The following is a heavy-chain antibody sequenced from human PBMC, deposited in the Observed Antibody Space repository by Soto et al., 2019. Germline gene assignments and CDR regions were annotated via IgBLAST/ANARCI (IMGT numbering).Heavy chain of an antibody. J-gene: IGHJ4*02. CDR2: IYHSGST. V-gene: IGHV4-38-2*01. D-gene: IGHD2-2*01. CDR3: ASPRSAYCSDTSSYVAPSHY. CDR1: ITNIYY. Sequence: SETLSLTCAVSITNIYYFGWIRQPPVNGLEWIGSIYHSGSTYYNPSLKSRVTISVETSRNQFSLKLRSVTAADTAVYFCASPRSAYCSDTSSYVAPSHYWGQGIMVTVSA.